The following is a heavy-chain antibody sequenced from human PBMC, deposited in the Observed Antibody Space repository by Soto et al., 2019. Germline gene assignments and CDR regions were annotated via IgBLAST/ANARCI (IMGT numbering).Heavy chain of an antibody. CDR2: IYPGDSDT. CDR1: GYSFTSYW. D-gene: IGHD6-19*01. J-gene: IGHJ6*02. CDR3: ARGERQWLDV. V-gene: IGHV5-51*01. Sequence: GESLKISCKGSGYSFTSYWIGWVRQMPGKGLGWMGIIYPGDSDTRYSPSFQGQVTISXXXXXXTXYXQWXXLKAPDTAMYYCARGERQWLDVWGQGTTVTVTS.